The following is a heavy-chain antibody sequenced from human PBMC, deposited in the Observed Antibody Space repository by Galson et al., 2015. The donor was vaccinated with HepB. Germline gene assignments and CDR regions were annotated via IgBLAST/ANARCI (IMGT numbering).Heavy chain of an antibody. Sequence: TLSLTCNVSGGSISSGDYYWSWIRQPPGKGLEWIGYIYYTGNTYYSPSLKSRITISVDTSKNQFSLGLSSVTAADTAIYYCARTYSHYHNWLDPWGQGTLVTVSS. CDR2: IYYTGNT. CDR1: GGSISSGDYY. D-gene: IGHD1-26*01. CDR3: ARTYSHYHNWLDP. J-gene: IGHJ5*02. V-gene: IGHV4-30-4*01.